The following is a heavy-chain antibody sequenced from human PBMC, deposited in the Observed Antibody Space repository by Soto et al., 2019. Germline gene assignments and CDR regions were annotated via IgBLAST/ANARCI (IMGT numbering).Heavy chain of an antibody. Sequence: QVHLVQSGAEVKTPGSSVKVSCKAAGGTFNTYTLIWVRQAPGHGLEWMGRIIPMLTVTNSAQKFQGRVTLTADKSTGTAFMELPSLRSDATAIYYCSIGSWSAETFDIWGQGTMVTVSS. V-gene: IGHV1-69*02. CDR1: GGTFNTYT. J-gene: IGHJ3*02. D-gene: IGHD2-2*01. CDR3: SIGSWSAETFDI. CDR2: IIPMLTVT.